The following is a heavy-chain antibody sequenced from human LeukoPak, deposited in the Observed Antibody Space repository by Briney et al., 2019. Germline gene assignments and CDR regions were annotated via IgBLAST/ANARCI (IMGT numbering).Heavy chain of an antibody. CDR1: GYTFTTYA. D-gene: IGHD1-26*01. Sequence: ASVKVSCKASGYTFTTYAMYWVRQAPGQRLEWMGWINVGNGNTKYSQELQGRVTITRDTSASIVYMELSSLRSEDMAVYYCARYHAGGTTFDYWGQGTLVTVSS. V-gene: IGHV1-3*03. J-gene: IGHJ4*02. CDR2: INVGNGNT. CDR3: ARYHAGGTTFDY.